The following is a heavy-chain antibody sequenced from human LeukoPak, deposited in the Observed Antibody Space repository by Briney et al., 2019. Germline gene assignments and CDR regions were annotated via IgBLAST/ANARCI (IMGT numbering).Heavy chain of an antibody. V-gene: IGHV4-39*07. CDR2: IYYSGST. CDR1: GGSISSSSYY. D-gene: IGHD6-13*01. J-gene: IGHJ4*02. CDR3: ARGLLASSSWYYFDY. Sequence: SETLSLTCTVSGGSISSSSYYWGWIRQPPGKGLEWIGSIYYSGSTYYNPSLKSRVTKSVDTSKNQFSLKLSSVTAADTAVYYCARGLLASSSWYYFDYWGQGTLVTVSS.